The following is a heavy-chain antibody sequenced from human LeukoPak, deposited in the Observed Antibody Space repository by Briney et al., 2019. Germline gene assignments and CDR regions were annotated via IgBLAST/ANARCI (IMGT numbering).Heavy chain of an antibody. D-gene: IGHD3-9*01. V-gene: IGHV4-4*02. J-gene: IGHJ4*02. CDR1: GGSISSSNW. CDR2: IYHSGST. CDR3: ARIPRARNFDWLAPKYYFDY. Sequence: PSGTLSLTCAVSGGSISSSNWWSWVRQPPGKGLEWIGEIYHSGSTNYSPSLKSRVTISVDKSKNQFSLKLSSVTAADTAVYYCARIPRARNFDWLAPKYYFDYWGQGTLVTVSS.